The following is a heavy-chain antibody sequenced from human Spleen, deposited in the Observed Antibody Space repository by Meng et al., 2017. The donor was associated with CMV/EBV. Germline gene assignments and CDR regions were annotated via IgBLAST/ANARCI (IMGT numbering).Heavy chain of an antibody. CDR3: ARGDNGGWFDP. Sequence: CTVSGGSSSSGDYSWSWIRQPPGKGLEWIGYIYYSGSTYYNPSLKSRVTISVDTSKNQFSLKLSSVTAADTAVYYCARGDNGGWFDPWGQGTLVTVSS. CDR2: IYYSGST. D-gene: IGHD2-8*01. V-gene: IGHV4-30-4*08. CDR1: GGSSSSGDYS. J-gene: IGHJ5*02.